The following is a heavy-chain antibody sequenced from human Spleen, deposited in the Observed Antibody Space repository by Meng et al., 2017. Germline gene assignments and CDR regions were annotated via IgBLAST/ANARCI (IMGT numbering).Heavy chain of an antibody. CDR2: IYTSGST. D-gene: IGHD3-22*01. CDR1: GGSISSGSYY. Sequence: GALQESGPGLVKPSQTLSLTWTVSGGSISSGSYYWSWIRQPAGKGLEWIGRIYTSGSTNYNPSLKSLVTISVDTSKNQFSLKLSSVTAADTAVYYCARARKYYDSSGFDYWGQGTLVTVSS. CDR3: ARARKYYDSSGFDY. J-gene: IGHJ4*02. V-gene: IGHV4-61*02.